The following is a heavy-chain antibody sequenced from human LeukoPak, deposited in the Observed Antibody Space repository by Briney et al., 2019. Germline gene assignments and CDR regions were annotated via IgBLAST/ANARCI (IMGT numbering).Heavy chain of an antibody. CDR2: IYPGDSDT. V-gene: IGHV5-51*01. Sequence: GASLKISCKGSGSSFTSYWIGWVRQLPGKGLEWMGIIYPGDSDTRYSPSFQGQVTISADKSISTAYLQWSSLKASDTAMYYCARSHTEYYYDSSGYYFDYWGQGTLVTVSS. CDR1: GSSFTSYW. CDR3: ARSHTEYYYDSSGYYFDY. D-gene: IGHD3-22*01. J-gene: IGHJ4*02.